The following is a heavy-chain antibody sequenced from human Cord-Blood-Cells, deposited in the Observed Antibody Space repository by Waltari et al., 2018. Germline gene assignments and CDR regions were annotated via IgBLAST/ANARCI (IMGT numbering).Heavy chain of an antibody. J-gene: IGHJ4*02. CDR1: GYSISSGYY. V-gene: IGHV4-38-2*01. D-gene: IGHD6-13*01. Sequence: QVQLQESGPGLVKPSETLSLTCAVSGYSISSGYYWGWIRQPPGKGLEWIGSIYHSVRTYYNQSLKSRVTRSVDTSKNQFSLKLSSVTAADTAVYYCARRGAAAGKVDYWGQGTLVTVSS. CDR3: ARRGAAAGKVDY. CDR2: IYHSVRT.